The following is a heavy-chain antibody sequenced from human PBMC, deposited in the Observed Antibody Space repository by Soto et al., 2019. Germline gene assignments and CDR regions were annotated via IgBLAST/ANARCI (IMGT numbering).Heavy chain of an antibody. V-gene: IGHV3-23*01. CDR3: AQGYYDFWSGLQPAPYYTDV. Sequence: GGSLRLSCAASGFTFSSYAMSWVRQAPGKGLEWVSAISGSGGSTYYADSVKGRFTISRDNSKNTLYLQMNSLRAEDTAVYYCAQGYYDFWSGLQPAPYYTDVWGKGTTVTVSS. D-gene: IGHD3-3*01. CDR1: GFTFSSYA. CDR2: ISGSGGST. J-gene: IGHJ6*03.